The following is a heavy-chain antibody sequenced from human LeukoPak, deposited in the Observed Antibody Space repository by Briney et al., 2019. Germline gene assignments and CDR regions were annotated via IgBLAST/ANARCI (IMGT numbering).Heavy chain of an antibody. V-gene: IGHV3-30-3*01. D-gene: IGHD1-26*01. Sequence: GGSLRLSCEASGFTFSSYAMHWVRQAPGKGLEWVAVISYDGSNKYYADSVKGRFTISRDNSNNTLYLQVNSLRAEDTAVYYCARDRIVGVTSKTSDYWGQGTLVTVSS. J-gene: IGHJ4*02. CDR3: ARDRIVGVTSKTSDY. CDR1: GFTFSSYA. CDR2: ISYDGSNK.